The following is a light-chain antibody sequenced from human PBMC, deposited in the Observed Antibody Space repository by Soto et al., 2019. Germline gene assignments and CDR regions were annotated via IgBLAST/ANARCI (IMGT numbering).Light chain of an antibody. CDR2: QAS. Sequence: DIQMTQSPSTLSASVGARVTITCRASQSISSWLAWYQQKPGKAPKLLIYQASSLESGVPSRFSGSGSGTQFTLTISSLQPDDFATYYCQQYNSYSITFGQGTKVEIK. CDR3: QQYNSYSIT. V-gene: IGKV1-5*03. CDR1: QSISSW. J-gene: IGKJ1*01.